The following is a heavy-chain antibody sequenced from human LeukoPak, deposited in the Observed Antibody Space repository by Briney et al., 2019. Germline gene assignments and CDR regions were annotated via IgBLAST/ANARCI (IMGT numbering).Heavy chain of an antibody. V-gene: IGHV1-69*04. D-gene: IGHD5-12*01. CDR3: ARGYSGYDLGFDY. CDR2: IIPIFGIA. CDR1: GGTFSSYA. J-gene: IGHJ4*02. Sequence: SVKVSCKASGGTFSSYAISWVRQAPGQGLEWMGRIIPIFGIANYAQKFQSRVTITADKSTSTAYMELSSLRSEDTAVYYWARGYSGYDLGFDYWGQGTLVSVSS.